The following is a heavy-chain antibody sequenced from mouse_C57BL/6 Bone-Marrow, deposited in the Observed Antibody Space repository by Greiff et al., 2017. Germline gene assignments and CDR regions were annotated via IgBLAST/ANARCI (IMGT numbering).Heavy chain of an antibody. Sequence: VQLQQSGAELVRPGSSVKLSCKASGYTFTSYWMDWVKQRPGQGLEWIGNIYPSDSETHYNQKFKDKATLTVDKSSSTAYMQLSSLTSEDSAVYYGASRHYDDDGDYWGQGTTLTVSS. D-gene: IGHD2-4*01. V-gene: IGHV1-61*01. CDR3: ASRHYDDDGDY. J-gene: IGHJ2*01. CDR1: GYTFTSYW. CDR2: IYPSDSET.